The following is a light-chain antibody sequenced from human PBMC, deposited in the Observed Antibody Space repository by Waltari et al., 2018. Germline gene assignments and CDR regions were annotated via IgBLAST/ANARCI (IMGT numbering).Light chain of an antibody. V-gene: IGLV2-14*01. CDR3: SSYTSTNTVS. Sequence: QSALTQAASVSGSPGQTITISCAGSSSDIGGYNHVSWYQQHPGKAPKLMIFDVTKRPSGFSDCFSVSKSGNTASLTISCLHTEYESDYYCSSYTSTNTVSFGGGTKVTVL. J-gene: IGLJ2*01. CDR1: SSDIGGYNH. CDR2: DVT.